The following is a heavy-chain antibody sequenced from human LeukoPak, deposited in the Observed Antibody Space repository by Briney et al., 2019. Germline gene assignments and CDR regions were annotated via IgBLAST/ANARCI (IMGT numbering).Heavy chain of an antibody. V-gene: IGHV3-33*01. CDR1: GFTFSSYG. Sequence: GGSLRLSCAASGFTFSSYGMHWVRQAPGKGLEWVAVIWYDGSNKYYADSVKGRFTISRDNSKNTLYLQMNSLRVEDTAVYFCVSQRDHRVAVAGSFDSWGQGTLISVSP. CDR3: VSQRDHRVAVAGSFDS. CDR2: IWYDGSNK. D-gene: IGHD6-19*01. J-gene: IGHJ4*02.